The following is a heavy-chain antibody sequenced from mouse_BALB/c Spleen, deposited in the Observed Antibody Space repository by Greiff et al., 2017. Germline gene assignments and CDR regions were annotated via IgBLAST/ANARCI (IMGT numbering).Heavy chain of an antibody. CDR3: ARRGIYDGYLYAMDY. D-gene: IGHD2-3*01. CDR1: GYTFTSYT. CDR2: INPSSGYT. V-gene: IGHV1-4*01. Sequence: VKLQESGAELARPGASVKMSCKASGYTFTSYTMHWVKQRPGQGLEWIGYINPSSGYTNYNQKFKDKATLTADKSSSTTYMQLSSLTSEDSAVFYCARRGIYDGYLYAMDYWGQGTSVTVAT. J-gene: IGHJ4*01.